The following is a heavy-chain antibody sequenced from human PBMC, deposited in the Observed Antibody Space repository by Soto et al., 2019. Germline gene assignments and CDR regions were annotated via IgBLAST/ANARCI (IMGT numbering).Heavy chain of an antibody. V-gene: IGHV3-21*01. CDR1: GFTFSSYS. D-gene: IGHD4-4*01. CDR2: ISSSGDYI. CDR3: ARDSNIRQYGMDV. J-gene: IGHJ6*02. Sequence: EVQLVESGGGLVKPGGSLRLSCAASGFTFSSYSINWVRQAPGKGLEWVSSISSSGDYIYYADSVKGRFTISRDNAKTSLFLQMNNLTAEDTAVYCCARDSNIRQYGMDVWGQGTTVTVSS.